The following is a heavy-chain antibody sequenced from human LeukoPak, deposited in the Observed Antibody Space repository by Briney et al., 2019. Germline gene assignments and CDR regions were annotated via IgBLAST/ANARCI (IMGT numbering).Heavy chain of an antibody. D-gene: IGHD5-18*01. J-gene: IGHJ4*02. Sequence: PGRSLRLSCAASGFTFSSYAMHWVRQAPGKGLEWVVVIWYDGSNKYYADSVKGRFTISRDNSKNTLYLQMNSLGAEDTAVYYCARDVDTAMVDYWGQGTLVTVSS. CDR1: GFTFSSYA. V-gene: IGHV3-33*08. CDR2: IWYDGSNK. CDR3: ARDVDTAMVDY.